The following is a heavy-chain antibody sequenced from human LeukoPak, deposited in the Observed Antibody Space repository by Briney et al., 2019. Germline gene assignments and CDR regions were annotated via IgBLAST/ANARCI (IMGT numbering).Heavy chain of an antibody. CDR3: ASLTTRYYFMDV. CDR1: GAYISSYY. D-gene: IGHD4-11*01. Sequence: SETLSLTCTASGAYISSYYWTWIRQSPGKGLEWIGYIHYGGTTNYSPSLKSRVIMSVDTAKNQFSLKMSSVTAADTAVYYCASLTTRYYFMDVWGKGATVTVSS. V-gene: IGHV4-59*01. CDR2: IHYGGTT. J-gene: IGHJ6*03.